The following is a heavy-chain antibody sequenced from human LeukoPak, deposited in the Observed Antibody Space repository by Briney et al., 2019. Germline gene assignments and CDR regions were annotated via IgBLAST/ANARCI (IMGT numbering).Heavy chain of an antibody. CDR2: ISGSGGST. J-gene: IGHJ4*02. CDR3: AKDERLMITFGGVINY. V-gene: IGHV3-23*01. D-gene: IGHD3-16*02. Sequence: GGSLRLSCAASGFTFSSYAMIWVRQAPGKRLEWVSAISGSGGSTYYADSVKGRFTISRANSKNTLYLQMTRPRAEDTAVYYCAKDERLMITFGGVINYWGQGTLVTVFS. CDR1: GFTFSSYA.